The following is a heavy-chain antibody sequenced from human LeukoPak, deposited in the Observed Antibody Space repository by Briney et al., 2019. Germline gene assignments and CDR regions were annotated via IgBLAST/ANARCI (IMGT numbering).Heavy chain of an antibody. D-gene: IGHD6-19*01. CDR1: GYTFTSYD. V-gene: IGHV1-8*01. CDR3: ARAVAAFLSGFDY. CDR2: MNPNSGNT. J-gene: IGHJ4*02. Sequence: ASVKVSCKASGYTFTSYDINWVRQATGQGLEWMGWMNPNSGNTGYAQKFQGRVTMTRDTSISTAYMELSRLRSDDTAVYYCARAVAAFLSGFDYWGQGTLVTVSS.